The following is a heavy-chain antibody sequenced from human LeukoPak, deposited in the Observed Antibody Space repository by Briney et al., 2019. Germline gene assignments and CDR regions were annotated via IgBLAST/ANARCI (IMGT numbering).Heavy chain of an antibody. J-gene: IGHJ6*02. V-gene: IGHV1-2*02. CDR2: INPNSGGT. D-gene: IGHD6-13*01. CDR3: ARDRGYSSSWYDYYYYYGMDV. Sequence: GASVKVSCKASGYTFTCYYMHWVRQAPGQGREWMGWINPNSGGTNYAQKFQGRVTMTRDTSISTAYMELSRLRSDDTAVYYCARDRGYSSSWYDYYYYYGMDVWGQGTTVTVSS. CDR1: GYTFTCYY.